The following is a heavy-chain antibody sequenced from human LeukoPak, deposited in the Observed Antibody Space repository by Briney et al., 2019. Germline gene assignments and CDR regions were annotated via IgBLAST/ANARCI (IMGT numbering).Heavy chain of an antibody. CDR3: AKGTYIYATIDY. D-gene: IGHD5-18*01. Sequence: GGSLRLSCAASGFTVSSNYMSWVRHAPGKGLEWVSVIYSGGSTYYADSVKGRFTISRDNSRNSLYLQMNSLRAEDTAVYYCAKGTYIYATIDYWGQGTLVTVSS. CDR1: GFTVSSNY. CDR2: IYSGGST. V-gene: IGHV3-66*01. J-gene: IGHJ4*02.